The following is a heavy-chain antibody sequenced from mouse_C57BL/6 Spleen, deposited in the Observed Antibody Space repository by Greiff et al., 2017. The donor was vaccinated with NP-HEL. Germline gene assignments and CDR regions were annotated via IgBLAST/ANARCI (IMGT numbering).Heavy chain of an antibody. V-gene: IGHV10-1*01. D-gene: IGHD1-1*01. Sequence: EVQGVESGGGLVQPKGSLKLSCAASGFSFNTYAMNWVRQAPGKGLEWVARIRSKSNNYATYYADSVKDRFTISRDDSESMLYLQMNNLKSEDTAMYYCVRLGSSYSAYWGQGTLVTVSA. J-gene: IGHJ3*01. CDR2: IRSKSNNYAT. CDR1: GFSFNTYA. CDR3: VRLGSSYSAY.